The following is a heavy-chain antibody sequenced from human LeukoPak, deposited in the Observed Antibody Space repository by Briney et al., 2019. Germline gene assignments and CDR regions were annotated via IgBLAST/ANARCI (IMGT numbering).Heavy chain of an antibody. J-gene: IGHJ4*02. Sequence: GGSLRLSCAASGFTFTTYWMHWVRQAPGKGLVWVSHINSDGSITSYADSVKGRFTISRDNAKNTLYLQMNSLRAEDTAVYYCAKEIIAATTVQGFDYWGQGTLVTVSS. V-gene: IGHV3-74*01. CDR3: AKEIIAATTVQGFDY. CDR2: INSDGSIT. CDR1: GFTFTTYW. D-gene: IGHD2-15*01.